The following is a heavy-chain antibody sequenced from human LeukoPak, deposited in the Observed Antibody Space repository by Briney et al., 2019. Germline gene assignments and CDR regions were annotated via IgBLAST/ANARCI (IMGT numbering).Heavy chain of an antibody. CDR3: ARGSRITMIVVLKRGYYFDY. CDR2: IYTSGST. CDR1: GGSISSYY. V-gene: IGHV4-4*07. D-gene: IGHD3-22*01. Sequence: SETLSLTCTVSGGSISSYYWSWIRQPAGKGLEWIGRIYTSGSTNYNPSLKSRVTMSVDTSKNQFSLKLSSVTAADTAVYYCARGSRITMIVVLKRGYYFDYWGQGTLVTVSS. J-gene: IGHJ4*02.